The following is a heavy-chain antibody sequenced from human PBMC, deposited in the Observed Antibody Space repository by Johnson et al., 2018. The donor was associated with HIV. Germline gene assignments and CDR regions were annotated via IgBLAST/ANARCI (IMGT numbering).Heavy chain of an antibody. CDR1: ESTFSSYW. J-gene: IGHJ3*02. D-gene: IGHD3-22*01. Sequence: VQLVESGGGLVQPGGSLRLSCEASESTFSSYWMNWLRQAPGKGLEWVANIRQDGSEKYYVGSVKGRFTVSRDNARKSLYLQMNSLRAEDTAVYYCAREWLYDAFDIWGRGTMVTVSS. CDR2: IRQDGSEK. CDR3: AREWLYDAFDI. V-gene: IGHV3-7*01.